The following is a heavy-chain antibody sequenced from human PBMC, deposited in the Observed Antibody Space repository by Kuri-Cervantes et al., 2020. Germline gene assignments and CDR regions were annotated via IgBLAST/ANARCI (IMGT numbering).Heavy chain of an antibody. D-gene: IGHD6-6*01. Sequence: GGSLRLSCAASGFTFSSYAMSWVRQAPGKGLEWVSAISGSGGSTYYADSVKGRFTISRDNSKNTLYLQMNSLRAEDTAVYYCARAKRYSSSSDVVYYYGMDVWGQGTTVTVSS. CDR3: ARAKRYSSSSDVVYYYGMDV. J-gene: IGHJ6*02. CDR1: GFTFSSYA. V-gene: IGHV3-23*01. CDR2: ISGSGGST.